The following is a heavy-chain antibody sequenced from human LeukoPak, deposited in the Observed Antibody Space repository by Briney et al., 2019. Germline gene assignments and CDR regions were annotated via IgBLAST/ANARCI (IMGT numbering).Heavy chain of an antibody. CDR3: VNHYFYL. J-gene: IGHJ2*01. V-gene: IGHV4-59*12. CDR1: GGSISSYY. Sequence: PSETLSLTCTVSGGSISSYYWSWIRQPPGKGLEWIGYIYYSGSTNYNPSLKSRVTISVDTSKNQFSLKLSSVTPEDTAVYYCVNHYFYLWGRGTLVTVSS. CDR2: IYYSGST.